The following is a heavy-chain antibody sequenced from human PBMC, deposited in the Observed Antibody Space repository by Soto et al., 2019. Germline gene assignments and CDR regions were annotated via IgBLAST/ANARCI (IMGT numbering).Heavy chain of an antibody. CDR2: IKSDGRIT. Sequence: EVRLVESGGGLVQPGGSLRLSCAVSGFTFSNYWMHCVRQAPGKGLVWVSRIKSDGRITTYADSVKGRVTISRDNAKNTLYLQMNNVRAEDTAVYYCVRASGNYFFDYWGQGTLVTVSS. CDR1: GFTFSNYW. CDR3: VRASGNYFFDY. J-gene: IGHJ4*02. D-gene: IGHD1-26*01. V-gene: IGHV3-74*01.